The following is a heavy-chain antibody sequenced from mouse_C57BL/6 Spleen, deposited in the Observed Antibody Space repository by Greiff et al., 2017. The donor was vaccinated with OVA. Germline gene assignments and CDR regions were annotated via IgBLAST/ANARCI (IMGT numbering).Heavy chain of an antibody. CDR2: INPNNGGT. CDR3: ARKSNYYGSTFFDY. CDR1: GYTFTDYY. V-gene: IGHV1-26*01. D-gene: IGHD1-1*01. Sequence: VQLQQSGPELVKPGASVKISCKASGYTFTDYYMNWVKQSHGKSLEWIGDINPNNGGTSYNQKFKGKATLTVDKSSSTAYMELRSLTSEDSAVYYCARKSNYYGSTFFDYWGKGTTLTVSS. J-gene: IGHJ2*01.